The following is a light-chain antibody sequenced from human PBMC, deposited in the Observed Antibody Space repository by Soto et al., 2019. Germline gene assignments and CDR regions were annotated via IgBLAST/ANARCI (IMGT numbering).Light chain of an antibody. V-gene: IGLV2-14*03. CDR1: NSDIGHYDY. CDR3: WLLTTSNNYV. Sequence: SALTQPASVFGSPGQSITISCTGTNSDIGHYDYVSWYQQLPGKAPKVMIYHVTYRPSGVSNRYSGSKSGNSASLTISGLKDDDEDDYYCWLLTTSNNYVFGSGTKV. J-gene: IGLJ1*01. CDR2: HVT.